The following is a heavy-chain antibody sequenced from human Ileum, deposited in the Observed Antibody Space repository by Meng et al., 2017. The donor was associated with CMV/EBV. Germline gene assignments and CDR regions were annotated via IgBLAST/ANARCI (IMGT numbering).Heavy chain of an antibody. CDR1: GFTFSSCA. D-gene: IGHD1-26*01. CDR2: ISNDANIK. CDR3: TRWGNEGATCGFDY. J-gene: IGHJ4*02. V-gene: IGHV3-30-3*01. Sequence: GESLKISCAASGFTFSSCAMHWVRQTPGKGLQWGAVISNDANIKYYADSVKGRFTISRDNSENTVYLQMNSLRIEDTAVYYCTRWGNEGATCGFDYWGQGTLVTVSS.